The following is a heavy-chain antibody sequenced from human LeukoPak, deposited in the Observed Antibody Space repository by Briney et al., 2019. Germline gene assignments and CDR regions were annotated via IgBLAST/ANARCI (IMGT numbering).Heavy chain of an antibody. Sequence: PSETLSLTCTVSGGSISSGGYYWSWLRQHPGKGLEWIGYIYYSGSTYYNPSLKSRVTISVDTSKNQCSLKLSSVTAADTAVYYCARDSYYGSGSYYGHDAFDIWGQGTMVTVSS. D-gene: IGHD3-10*01. J-gene: IGHJ3*02. CDR1: GGSISSGGYY. CDR2: IYYSGST. CDR3: ARDSYYGSGSYYGHDAFDI. V-gene: IGHV4-31*03.